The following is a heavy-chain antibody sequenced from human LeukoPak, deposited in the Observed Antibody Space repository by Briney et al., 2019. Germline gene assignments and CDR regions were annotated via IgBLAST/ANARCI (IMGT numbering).Heavy chain of an antibody. Sequence: SETLSLTCTVSGGSISSSSYYWGWIRQPPGKGLEWIGSIYYSGSTYYNPSLKSRVTISVDTSKNQFSLKLSSVTAADTAVYYCARGRITMVRGVVRYYFDYWGQGTLVTVSS. J-gene: IGHJ4*02. CDR3: ARGRITMVRGVVRYYFDY. CDR2: IYYSGST. CDR1: GGSISSSSYY. V-gene: IGHV4-39*07. D-gene: IGHD3-10*01.